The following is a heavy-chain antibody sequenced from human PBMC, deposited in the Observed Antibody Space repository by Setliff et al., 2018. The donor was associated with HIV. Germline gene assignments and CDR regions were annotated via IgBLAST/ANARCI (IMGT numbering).Heavy chain of an antibody. D-gene: IGHD3-3*01. CDR3: ARGQPDTIFGVVIFDY. Sequence: SETLSLTCTVSGGSISSSGPGYYWGWVRQAPGGGLGWIGSVYYSGSTYYNPSLKSRVTISLDTSKNQLSLRLTSMTAADTAVYYCARGQPDTIFGVVIFDYWGQGKMVTVSS. CDR1: GGSISSSGPGYY. CDR2: VYYSGST. J-gene: IGHJ4*02. V-gene: IGHV4-39*02.